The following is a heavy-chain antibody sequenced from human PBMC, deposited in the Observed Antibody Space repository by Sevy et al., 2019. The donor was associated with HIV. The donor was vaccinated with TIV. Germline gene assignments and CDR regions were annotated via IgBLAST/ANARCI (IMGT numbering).Heavy chain of an antibody. J-gene: IGHJ5*02. Sequence: GGSLRLSCSASGFNISPYALHWVRQTPGKGLQWLAVISKDGTNKDYADFVKGRFSLSRDNSKNTWYLQMSNLRPEDTAVYYGAKEGYYYDSHSADWFDPLGQGTLVTVSS. CDR3: AKEGYYYDSHSADWFDP. CDR1: GFNISPYA. CDR2: ISKDGTNK. D-gene: IGHD3-22*01. V-gene: IGHV3-30*04.